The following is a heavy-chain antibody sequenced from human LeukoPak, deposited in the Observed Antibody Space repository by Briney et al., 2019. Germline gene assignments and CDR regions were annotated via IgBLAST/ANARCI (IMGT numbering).Heavy chain of an antibody. CDR1: GGTFSSYA. CDR3: ATYSYGLIYGMDV. V-gene: IGHV1-69*13. J-gene: IGHJ6*02. Sequence: ASVKVSCKASGGTFSSYANSWVRQAPGQGLEWMGGIIPIFGTANYAQKFQGRVTITADESTSTAYMELSSLRSEDTAVYYCATYSYGLIYGMDVWGQGTTVTVSS. D-gene: IGHD5-18*01. CDR2: IIPIFGTA.